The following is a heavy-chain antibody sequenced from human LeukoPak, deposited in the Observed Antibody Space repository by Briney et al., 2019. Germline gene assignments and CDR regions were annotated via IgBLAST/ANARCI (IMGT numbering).Heavy chain of an antibody. V-gene: IGHV4-59*08. J-gene: IGHJ4*02. CDR2: IYYSGST. Sequence: SETLSLTCTVSGGSISSYYWSWIRQPPGKGLEWIGYIYYSGSTNYNPSLKSRVTISVDTSKNQFSLKLSSVTAADTAVYYCARHLAAAGRGFDYWGQGTLVTVSS. CDR1: GGSISSYY. D-gene: IGHD6-13*01. CDR3: ARHLAAAGRGFDY.